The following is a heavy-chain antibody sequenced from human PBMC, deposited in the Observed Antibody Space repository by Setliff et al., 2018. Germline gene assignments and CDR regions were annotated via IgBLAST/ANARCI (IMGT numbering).Heavy chain of an antibody. CDR1: GGTFSSYD. D-gene: IGHD3-3*01. CDR2: INPSGGST. J-gene: IGHJ4*02. CDR3: ARESTAKNFWGEYSDY. V-gene: IGHV1-46*01. Sequence: ASVKVSCKASGGTFSSYDINWVRQATGQGLEWMGVINPSGGSTTYAQRFQGRVTMTRDTSTSTVYMYLSSLRSEDTAVYYCARESTAKNFWGEYSDYWGQGTLVTVSS.